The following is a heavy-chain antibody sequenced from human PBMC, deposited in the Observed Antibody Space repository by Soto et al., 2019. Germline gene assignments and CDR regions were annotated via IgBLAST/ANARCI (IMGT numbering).Heavy chain of an antibody. CDR1: GFTFSDYY. J-gene: IGHJ4*02. CDR3: AKEKDDHYGGSDY. D-gene: IGHD4-17*01. CDR2: ISSSSSYT. V-gene: IGHV3-11*06. Sequence: PGGSLGLSCAASGFTFSDYYMSWIRQAPGKGLEWVSYISSSSSYTNYADSVKGRFTISRDNAKNSLYLQMNSLRAEDTAVYYSAKEKDDHYGGSDYGAQGPLDPVSA.